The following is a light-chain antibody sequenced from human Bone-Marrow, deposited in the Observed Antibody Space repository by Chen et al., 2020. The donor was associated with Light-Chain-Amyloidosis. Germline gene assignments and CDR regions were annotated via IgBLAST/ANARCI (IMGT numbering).Light chain of an antibody. V-gene: IGLV3-25*03. CDR2: RDN. CDR1: DLPTKY. CDR3: QSADSSGTYEVI. Sequence: SYELTQPPSVSVSPGQTARITCSGDDLPTKYAYWYQQKPGQAPVLVIHRDNERPSGISERFSGSSSGTTATVTISGVQAEDEADYHCQSADSSGTYEVIFGGGTKLPVL. J-gene: IGLJ2*01.